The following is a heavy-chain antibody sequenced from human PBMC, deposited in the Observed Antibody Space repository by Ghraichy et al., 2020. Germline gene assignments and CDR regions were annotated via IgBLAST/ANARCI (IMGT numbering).Heavy chain of an antibody. J-gene: IGHJ5*02. CDR2: ISSSRSYI. D-gene: IGHD2-15*01. Sequence: GSLRLSCAASGFTFSSYIINWVRQAPGKGLEWVSSISSSRSYIYYADSVKGRFTISRDNAKNSLYLQMNSLRAEDTAVYYCASSACSGGSCYSGWFDPWGQGTLVTVSS. V-gene: IGHV3-21*01. CDR1: GFTFSSYI. CDR3: ASSACSGGSCYSGWFDP.